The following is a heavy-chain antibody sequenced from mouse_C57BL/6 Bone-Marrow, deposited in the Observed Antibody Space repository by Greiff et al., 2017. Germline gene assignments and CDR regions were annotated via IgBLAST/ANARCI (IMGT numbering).Heavy chain of an antibody. Sequence: EVHLVESGGGLVQPGGSLKLSCAASGFTFSDYYMYWVRQTPEKRLEWVAYISNGGGSTYYPDTVKGRFTISRDNAKNTLYLQMSRLKSEDTAMYYCARRYSSDWYFDVWGTGTTVTVSS. CDR2: ISNGGGST. CDR1: GFTFSDYY. CDR3: ARRYSSDWYFDV. D-gene: IGHD2-5*01. J-gene: IGHJ1*03. V-gene: IGHV5-12*01.